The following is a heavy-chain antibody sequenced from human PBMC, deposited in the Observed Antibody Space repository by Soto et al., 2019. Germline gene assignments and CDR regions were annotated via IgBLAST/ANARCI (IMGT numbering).Heavy chain of an antibody. CDR3: AKDRDYPRDYFHY. D-gene: IGHD3-10*01. CDR1: GFTLGRYG. CDR2: VSPNGQGI. J-gene: IGHJ4*02. Sequence: GGSLRLSCAASGFTLGRYGMSWVRQAPGKGLEWVSAVSPNGQGIYYADSVRGRFTISRDFSKNTVFLHMDSLRAEDTAVYYRAKDRDYPRDYFHYWGQGTLVTVSS. V-gene: IGHV3-23*01.